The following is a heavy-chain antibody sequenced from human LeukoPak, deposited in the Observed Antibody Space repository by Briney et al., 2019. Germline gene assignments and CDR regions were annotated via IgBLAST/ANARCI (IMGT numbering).Heavy chain of an antibody. V-gene: IGHV3-48*01. J-gene: IGHJ4*02. CDR2: ISSSSSTI. D-gene: IGHD2-15*01. CDR1: GFTFSSYS. Sequence: GGSLRLSCAASGFTFSSYSMNWVRQAPGRGLEWVSYISSSSSTIYYADSVKGRFTISRDNAKNSLYLQMNSLRAEDTAVYYCARGQLGYCSGGSCKTKRKDYYFDYWGQGTLVTVSS. CDR3: ARGQLGYCSGGSCKTKRKDYYFDY.